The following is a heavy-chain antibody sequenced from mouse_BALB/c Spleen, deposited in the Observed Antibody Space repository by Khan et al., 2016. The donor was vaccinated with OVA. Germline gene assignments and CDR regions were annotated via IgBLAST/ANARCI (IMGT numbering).Heavy chain of an antibody. CDR1: GFSLTNSG. J-gene: IGHJ4*01. CDR3: ARQPYYHYNIMDY. V-gene: IGHV2-6-1*01. D-gene: IGHD2-10*01. CDR2: IWSDGST. Sequence: QVQLKESGPGLVAPSQSLSITCTIPGFSLTNSGVHWVRQPPGKGLEWLVVIWSDGSTTYNSALKSRLTISKDNSKSQVFLKMNSLQTDDTAIYFCARQPYYHYNIMDYWGQGTSVTVSS.